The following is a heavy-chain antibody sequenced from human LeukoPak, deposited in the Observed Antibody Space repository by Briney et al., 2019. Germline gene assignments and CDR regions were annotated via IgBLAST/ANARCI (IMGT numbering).Heavy chain of an antibody. V-gene: IGHV3-23*01. J-gene: IGHJ4*02. D-gene: IGHD3-22*01. CDR3: AKRGYSSGYSYYFDY. CDR1: GFTVSSNY. Sequence: GGSLRLSCAASGFTVSSNYMSWVRQAPGKGLEWVSVISGNNINTYYADSVKGRFTISRDNSKNTLYLQMNSLRVEDTAVYYCAKRGYSSGYSYYFDYWGQGTLVTVSS. CDR2: ISGNNINT.